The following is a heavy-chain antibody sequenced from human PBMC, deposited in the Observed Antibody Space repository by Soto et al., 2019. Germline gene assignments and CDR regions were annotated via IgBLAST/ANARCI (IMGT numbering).Heavy chain of an antibody. CDR3: AHQAGYCSGGSCFSTWFDP. V-gene: IGHV2-5*02. J-gene: IGHJ5*02. Sequence: QITLKESGPTLVKPKQTLTLTCTFSGFSLSTRGVGVGWIRQPPGKALEWLALIYWDDDKRYSPSLKSRLTITKDTSKDQVVLTMTNMDPVDTATYYCAHQAGYCSGGSCFSTWFDPWGQGTLVTVSS. D-gene: IGHD2-15*01. CDR2: IYWDDDK. CDR1: GFSLSTRGVG.